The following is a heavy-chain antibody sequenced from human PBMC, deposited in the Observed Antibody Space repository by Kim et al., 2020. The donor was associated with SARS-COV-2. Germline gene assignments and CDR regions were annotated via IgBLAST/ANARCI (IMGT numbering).Heavy chain of an antibody. Sequence: SQSLKSRLTITKDTSKNQVVLTMTNMDPVDTATYYCAHSPGGVVVTIFDYWGQGTLVTVSS. CDR3: AHSPGGVVVTIFDY. V-gene: IGHV2-5*01. D-gene: IGHD2-15*01. J-gene: IGHJ4*02.